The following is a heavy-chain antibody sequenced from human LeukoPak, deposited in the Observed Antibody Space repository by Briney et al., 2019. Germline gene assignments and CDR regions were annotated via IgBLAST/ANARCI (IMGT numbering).Heavy chain of an antibody. V-gene: IGHV3-48*03. J-gene: IGHJ4*02. CDR3: AREGHTTGWPPFDF. CDR1: GFTFSTYE. Sequence: GGSLRLSYVASGFTFSTYEMDWVRQAPGKGLEWVSHSNRRGSTTYYADSVKGRFTISRDDAKNSLYPQMNSLRAEDTAVYYCAREGHTTGWPPFDFWGQGTLVTVSS. CDR2: SNRRGSTT. D-gene: IGHD6-19*01.